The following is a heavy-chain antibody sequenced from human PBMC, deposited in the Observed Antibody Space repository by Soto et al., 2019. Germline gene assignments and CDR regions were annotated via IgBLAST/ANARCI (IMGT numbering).Heavy chain of an antibody. CDR2: IYHSGST. J-gene: IGHJ6*02. CDR3: ARVDPGGMDV. Sequence: PSETLSLTCAVSGYSISSGYYWGWIRQPPGKGLEWIGSIYHSGSTYYNPSLKSRVTISVDTSKNQFSLKLSSVTAADTAVYYCARVDPGGMDVWGQGTTVTV. V-gene: IGHV4-38-2*01. CDR1: GYSISSGYY.